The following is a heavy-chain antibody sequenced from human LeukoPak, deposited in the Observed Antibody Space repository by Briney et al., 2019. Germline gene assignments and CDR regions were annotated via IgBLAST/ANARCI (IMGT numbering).Heavy chain of an antibody. CDR3: AREWVRGTFDY. V-gene: IGHV3-11*01. CDR2: TF. J-gene: IGHJ4*02. D-gene: IGHD3-10*01. Sequence: TFYYADSVKGRFTLSRDNAKNSLYLQMNSLRAEDTALYYCAREWVRGTFDYWGQGTLVTVSS.